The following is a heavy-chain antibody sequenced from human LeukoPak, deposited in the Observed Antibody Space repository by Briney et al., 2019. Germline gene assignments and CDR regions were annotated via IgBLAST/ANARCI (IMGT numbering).Heavy chain of an antibody. CDR2: IYYSGST. J-gene: IGHJ4*02. CDR1: GGSISSHY. Sequence: SETLSLTCTVSGGSISSHYWSWIRQPPGKGLEWIGYIYYSGSTNYNPSLKSRVTISVDTSKNQFSLKLSSVTAADTAVEYCARTGGFGPPGEFDYWGQGTLVTVSS. D-gene: IGHD3-16*01. V-gene: IGHV4-59*11. CDR3: ARTGGFGPPGEFDY.